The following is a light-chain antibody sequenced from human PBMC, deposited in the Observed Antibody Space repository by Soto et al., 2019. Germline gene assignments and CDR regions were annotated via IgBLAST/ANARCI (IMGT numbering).Light chain of an antibody. CDR2: LND. Sequence: QSALTQPTSLSATPGQRVNISCSGSFSNIGDNAVNWYQQLPGAAPKLLIYLNDQRPSGVPDRFSGSKSGTSAFLAISGLQSEDEADYYCAAWDDSLNALFGTGTKVTVL. V-gene: IGLV1-44*01. CDR1: FSNIGDNA. J-gene: IGLJ1*01. CDR3: AAWDDSLNAL.